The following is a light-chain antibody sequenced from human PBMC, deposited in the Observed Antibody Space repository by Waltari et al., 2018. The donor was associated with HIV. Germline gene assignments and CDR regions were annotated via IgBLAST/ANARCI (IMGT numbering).Light chain of an antibody. CDR3: QTWGAGIQV. V-gene: IGLV4-69*01. CDR1: SRPSHYA. CDR2: VNSDGSH. Sequence: QLALTQSPSASASLGASVNLTCSLSSRPSHYALAWHQQQPAKGPRFLMKVNSDGSHNKRDEIPDRFSGSSSGAERYLTISSLQYEDEADYYCQTWGAGIQVFGGGTKLTVL. J-gene: IGLJ2*01.